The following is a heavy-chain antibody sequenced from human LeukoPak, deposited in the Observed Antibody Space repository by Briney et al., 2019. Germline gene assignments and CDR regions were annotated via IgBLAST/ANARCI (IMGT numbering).Heavy chain of an antibody. Sequence: YTXTGYXXXXXXXAXGQGLEWMGWINPNSGGTNYAQKFQGRVTMTRDTSISTAYMELSRLRSDDTAVYYCARWSDYWGQGTLVTVSS. J-gene: IGHJ4*02. CDR3: ARWSDY. CDR2: INPNSGGT. CDR1: YTXTGYX. V-gene: IGHV1-2*02.